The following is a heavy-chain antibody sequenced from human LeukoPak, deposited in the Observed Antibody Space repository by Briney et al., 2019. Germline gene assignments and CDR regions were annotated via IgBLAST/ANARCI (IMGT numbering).Heavy chain of an antibody. J-gene: IGHJ4*02. D-gene: IGHD5-24*01. CDR1: GGSISSSS. V-gene: IGHV4-59*12. Sequence: SETLSLTCTVSGGSISSSSWSWIRQSPGKGLEWLGYIFHTGRTNYKPSLKSRVTISVGTSKNQFSLKLSSVTAADTAVYYCARGHRRDGYNRSVPFDYWGQGTLVTVSS. CDR2: IFHTGRT. CDR3: ARGHRRDGYNRSVPFDY.